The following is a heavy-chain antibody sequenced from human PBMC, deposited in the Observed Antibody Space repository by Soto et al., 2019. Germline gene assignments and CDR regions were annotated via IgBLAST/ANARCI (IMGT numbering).Heavy chain of an antibody. CDR2: ISGSGGST. CDR1: GFTFSSYA. D-gene: IGHD3-10*01. V-gene: IGHV3-23*01. Sequence: GGSLRLSCAASGFTFSSYAMSWVRQAPGKGLEWVSAISGSGGSTYYADSVKGRFTISRDNSKNTLYLQMNSLRAEDTAVYYCANIAGTYGSGSYYGSLGYWGQGTLVTVSS. J-gene: IGHJ4*02. CDR3: ANIAGTYGSGSYYGSLGY.